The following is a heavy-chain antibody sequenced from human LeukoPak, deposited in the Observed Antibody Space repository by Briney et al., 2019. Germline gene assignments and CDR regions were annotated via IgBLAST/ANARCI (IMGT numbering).Heavy chain of an antibody. CDR2: ISGSGGST. CDR3: AKDLGSYSGSWKDDAFDI. CDR1: GFTFSSYA. V-gene: IGHV3-23*01. Sequence: GGSLRLSCAASGFTFSSYAMSWVRQAPGKGLEWVSAISGSGGSTYYADSVKGRFTISRDNSKNTLYLQMNSLRAEDTAVYYCAKDLGSYSGSWKDDAFDIWGQGTMVSVSS. D-gene: IGHD6-13*01. J-gene: IGHJ3*02.